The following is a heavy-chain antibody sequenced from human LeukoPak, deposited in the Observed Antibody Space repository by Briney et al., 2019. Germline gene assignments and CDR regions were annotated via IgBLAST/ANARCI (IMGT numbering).Heavy chain of an antibody. Sequence: SETLSLTCAVSGGSFSGYYWSWIRQPPGKGLEWIGEINHSGSTNYNPSLKSRVTISVDTSKNQFSLKLSSVTAAGTAVYYCAREAVANSRKGAFDIWGQGTMVTVSS. CDR1: GGSFSGYY. CDR3: AREAVANSRKGAFDI. D-gene: IGHD6-19*01. V-gene: IGHV4-34*01. J-gene: IGHJ3*02. CDR2: INHSGST.